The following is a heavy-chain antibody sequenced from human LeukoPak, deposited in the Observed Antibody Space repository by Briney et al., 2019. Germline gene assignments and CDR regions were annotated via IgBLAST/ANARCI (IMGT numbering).Heavy chain of an antibody. CDR1: GFTFSSYA. J-gene: IGHJ4*02. CDR3: ARDRGYCSGRSCYSYLVY. Sequence: GGSLRLSCAASGFTFSSYAMPWVRQAPGKGLEYVSAISSNGGSTYYANSVKGRFTISRDNSKNTLYLQMGSLRAEDMAVYYCARDRGYCSGRSCYSYLVYWGQGTLVTVSS. CDR2: ISSNGGST. V-gene: IGHV3-64*01. D-gene: IGHD2-15*01.